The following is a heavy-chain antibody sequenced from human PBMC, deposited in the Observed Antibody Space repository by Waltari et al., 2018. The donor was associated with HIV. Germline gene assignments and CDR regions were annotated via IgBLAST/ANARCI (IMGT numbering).Heavy chain of an antibody. CDR2: INVGNYNT. V-gene: IGHV1-3*01. CDR3: AREYDFWSGGYHYYGMDV. Sequence: QVQLVQSGAVVKKPGASVRISCETSGYTFISYALHWVRQAPGKRPGWMGWINVGNYNTKYSQKFQDRVTITGDTSASTGYLDLSSLTSEDTAVYFCAREYDFWSGGYHYYGMDVWGQGTTVTVSS. D-gene: IGHD3-3*01. J-gene: IGHJ6*02. CDR1: GYTFISYA.